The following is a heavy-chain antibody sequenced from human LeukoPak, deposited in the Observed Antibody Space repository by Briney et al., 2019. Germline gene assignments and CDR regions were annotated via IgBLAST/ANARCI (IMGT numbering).Heavy chain of an antibody. J-gene: IGHJ5*02. CDR3: ARENYYDSSGYAAPPSNWFDP. V-gene: IGHV3-33*01. CDR2: IWYDGSNK. Sequence: GGSLRLSCAASGFTFSSYGMHWVRQAPGKGLEWAAVIWYDGSNKYYADSVKGRLTISRDNSKNTLYLQMNSLRAEDTAVYYCARENYYDSSGYAAPPSNWFDPWGQGTLVTVSS. D-gene: IGHD3-22*01. CDR1: GFTFSSYG.